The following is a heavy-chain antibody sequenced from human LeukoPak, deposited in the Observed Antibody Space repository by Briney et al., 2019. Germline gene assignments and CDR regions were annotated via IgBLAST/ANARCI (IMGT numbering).Heavy chain of an antibody. CDR3: ARDYLREYYGMDV. J-gene: IGHJ6*02. CDR2: INAGNGNT. CDR1: GYTFTSYA. V-gene: IGHV1-3*01. D-gene: IGHD5-24*01. Sequence: ASVKVSCKASGYTFTSYAMHWVRQAPGQRHEWMGWINAGNGNTKYSQKFQGRVTITRDTSASTAYMELSSLRSEDTAVYYCARDYLREYYGMDVWGQGTTVTVSS.